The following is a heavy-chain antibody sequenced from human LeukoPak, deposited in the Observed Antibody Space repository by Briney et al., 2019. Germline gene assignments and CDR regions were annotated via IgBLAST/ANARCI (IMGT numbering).Heavy chain of an antibody. CDR2: IKSKTDGGTT. CDR3: TTGGFTVTTAFDY. Sequence: PGGSLRLSCAASGFTFSNAWMSWVRQAPGKGLEWVGRIKSKTDGGTTDCAAPVKGRFTISRDDSKNTLYLQMNSLKTEDTAVYYCTTGGFTVTTAFDYWGQGTLVTVSS. J-gene: IGHJ4*02. V-gene: IGHV3-15*01. D-gene: IGHD4-17*01. CDR1: GFTFSNAW.